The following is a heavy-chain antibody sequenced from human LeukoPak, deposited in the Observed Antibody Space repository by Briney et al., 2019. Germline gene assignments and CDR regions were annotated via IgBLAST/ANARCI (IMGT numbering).Heavy chain of an antibody. J-gene: IGHJ5*02. CDR3: ARDQVYYGSGSHSWFDP. V-gene: IGHV4-31*03. CDR2: IYYSGST. CDR1: GGSISSGGYY. Sequence: SETLSLTCTVSGGSISSGGYYWSWIRQHPGKGLEWIGYIYYSGSTYYNPSLKSRVTISVDTSKNQFSLKLSSVTAADTAVYYCARDQVYYGSGSHSWFDPWGQGTLVTVSS. D-gene: IGHD3-10*01.